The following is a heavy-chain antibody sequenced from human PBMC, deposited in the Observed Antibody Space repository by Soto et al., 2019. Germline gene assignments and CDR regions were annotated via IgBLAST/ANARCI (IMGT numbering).Heavy chain of an antibody. J-gene: IGHJ5*02. CDR2: IYYSGST. D-gene: IGHD2-15*01. Sequence: QVQLQESGPGLVKPSETLSLTCTVSGGSISTYYWSWIRQPPGKGLEWIGHIYYSGSTNYNSPLKGALTIAPDTSQRQITMEMDTLMASATDMYYCARARDCSDTKFYSWWFVPWGEVTMVSVSS. CDR1: GGSISTYY. CDR3: ARARDCSDTKFYSWWFVP. V-gene: IGHV4-59*01.